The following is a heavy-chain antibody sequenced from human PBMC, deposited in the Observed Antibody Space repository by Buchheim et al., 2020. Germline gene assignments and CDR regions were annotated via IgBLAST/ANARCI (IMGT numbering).Heavy chain of an antibody. CDR3: ARGPRPTAAGTTRYFQH. CDR2: INHSGST. Sequence: QVQLQQWGAGLLKPSETLSFTCAVYGGSFSGYYWSWIRQPPGKGLEWIGEINHSGSTNYNPSLKSRVTISVDTSKNQISLKLSSVTAADTAVYYCARGPRPTAAGTTRYFQHWGQGTL. CDR1: GGSFSGYY. J-gene: IGHJ1*01. V-gene: IGHV4-34*01. D-gene: IGHD6-13*01.